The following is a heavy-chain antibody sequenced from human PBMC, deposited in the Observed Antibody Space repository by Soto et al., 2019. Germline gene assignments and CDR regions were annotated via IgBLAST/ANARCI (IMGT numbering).Heavy chain of an antibody. Sequence: GESLKISCRVSGYSFSTYWIGWVRQMSGKGLEWVGIIHPGDSETRYSPSFQGQVTISADRSINTAYLQWSSLKASDTAMYYCGRRGGPDTPMIIDYWGQGTLVTVSS. CDR2: IHPGDSET. J-gene: IGHJ4*02. CDR1: GYSFSTYW. CDR3: GRRGGPDTPMIIDY. V-gene: IGHV5-51*01. D-gene: IGHD5-18*01.